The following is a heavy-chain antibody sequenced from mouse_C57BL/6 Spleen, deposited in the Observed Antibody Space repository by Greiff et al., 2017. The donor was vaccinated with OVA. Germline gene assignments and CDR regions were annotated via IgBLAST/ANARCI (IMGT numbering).Heavy chain of an antibody. V-gene: IGHV1-42*01. D-gene: IGHD2-1*01. CDR3: VRRNYGKRDWYFDV. CDR1: GYSFTGYY. CDR2: INPSTGGT. J-gene: IGHJ1*03. Sequence: VQLQQSGPELVKPGASVKISCKASGYSFTGYYMNWVKQSPEKSLEWIGEINPSTGGTTYNQKFKAKATLTVDKSSSTAYMQLKSLTSEDSAVYYCVRRNYGKRDWYFDVWGTGTTVTVSS.